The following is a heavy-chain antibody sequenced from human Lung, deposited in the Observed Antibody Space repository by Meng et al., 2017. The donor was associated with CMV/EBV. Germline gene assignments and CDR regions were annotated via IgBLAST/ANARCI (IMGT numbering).Heavy chain of an antibody. V-gene: IGHV1-46*01. CDR3: ARDNEDPEGYQLLYKRESWFDP. D-gene: IGHD2-2*02. Sequence: SXXVSXXASGYTFTSYYMHWVRQAPGQGLEWMGIINPSGGSTSYAQKFQGRVTMTRDTSTSTVYMALSSLRSEDTAVYYCARDNEDPEGYQLLYKRESWFDPWXQGTLVTVSS. CDR2: INPSGGST. J-gene: IGHJ5*02. CDR1: GYTFTSYY.